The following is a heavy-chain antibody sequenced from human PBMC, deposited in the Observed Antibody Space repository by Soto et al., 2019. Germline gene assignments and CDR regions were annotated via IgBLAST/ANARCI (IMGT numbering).Heavy chain of an antibody. CDR3: AKGTRIAASYYYYGMDV. CDR2: ISGSGGST. D-gene: IGHD6-6*01. CDR1: GFTFSSYA. Sequence: GGSLRLSCAASGFTFSSYAMSWVRQAPGKGLEWVSAISGSGGSTYYADSVKGRFTISRDNSKNTLYLQMNSLRAEDTAVYYCAKGTRIAASYYYYGMDVWGQGTTVTVSS. J-gene: IGHJ6*02. V-gene: IGHV3-23*01.